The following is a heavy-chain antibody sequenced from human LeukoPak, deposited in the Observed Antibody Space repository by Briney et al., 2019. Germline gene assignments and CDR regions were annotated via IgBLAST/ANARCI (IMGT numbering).Heavy chain of an antibody. CDR3: TRDMITFGAVIPNY. Sequence: GGSLRLSCAASGFTFSSSAMHWVRQASGKGLEWVGRIRSKANSYATAYAASVKGRFTISRDDSKNTAYLQMNSLETEDTAVYYYTRDMITFGAVIPNYWGQGTLVTVSS. V-gene: IGHV3-73*01. J-gene: IGHJ4*02. D-gene: IGHD3-16*02. CDR2: IRSKANSYAT. CDR1: GFTFSSSA.